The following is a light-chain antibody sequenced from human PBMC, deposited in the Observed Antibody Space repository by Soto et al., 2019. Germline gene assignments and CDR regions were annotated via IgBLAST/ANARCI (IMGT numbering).Light chain of an antibody. CDR2: EVT. CDR1: SSDVGAYNY. J-gene: IGLJ1*01. V-gene: IGLV2-14*01. Sequence: QSALTQPASVSGSPGQSITISCTGTSSDVGAYNYVSWYQHHPGKVPKLLIYEVTNRPSGVSDRFSGSKSGNTASLTISGLQAEDEADYYCSSKRDSSTIFVVGPGTKVTVL. CDR3: SSKRDSSTIFV.